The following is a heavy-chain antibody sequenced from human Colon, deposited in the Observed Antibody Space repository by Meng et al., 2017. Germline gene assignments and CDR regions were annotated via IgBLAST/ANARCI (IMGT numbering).Heavy chain of an antibody. CDR2: ITGRATRT. CDR1: GFTFSDYG. J-gene: IGHJ4*02. D-gene: IGHD1-1*01. V-gene: IGHV3-23*01. Sequence: EVRLLESGGGLVQPGESLRLSCAALGFTFSDYGLSWVRQAPGKGPEWVSAITGRATRTYYADSVQGRFTISRDNPTNTVYLQMTSLTAEDTGVYYCATINWSDYEDYWGQGVLVTVSS. CDR3: ATINWSDYEDY.